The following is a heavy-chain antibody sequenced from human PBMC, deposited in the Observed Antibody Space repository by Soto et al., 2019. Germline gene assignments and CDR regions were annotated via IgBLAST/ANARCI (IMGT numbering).Heavy chain of an antibody. D-gene: IGHD6-13*01. CDR3: ARDAEYSSSWTGFYYSEY. CDR2: IYYSGST. J-gene: IGHJ4*02. CDR1: GGSISSGGYY. Sequence: PSETLSLTCTVSGGSISSGGYYWSWIRQHPGKGLEWIGYIYYSGSTYYNPSLQSRVTISVDTSKNQFSLKLSSVTAADTAVYYCARDAEYSSSWTGFYYSEYWGQGTLVTVSS. V-gene: IGHV4-31*03.